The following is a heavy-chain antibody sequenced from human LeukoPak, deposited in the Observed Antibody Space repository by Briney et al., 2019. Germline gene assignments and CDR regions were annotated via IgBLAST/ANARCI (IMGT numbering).Heavy chain of an antibody. CDR2: IYYSGST. CDR3: AASGYSFGDAFDI. Sequence: SETLSLTCTVSGGSISSYYWSWIRQPPGKGLEWIGYIYYSGSTNYNPSLKSRVTISVDKSKNQFSLKLSSVTAADTAVYYCAASGYSFGDAFDIWGQGTMVTVSS. J-gene: IGHJ3*02. V-gene: IGHV4-59*12. D-gene: IGHD3-16*01. CDR1: GGSISSYY.